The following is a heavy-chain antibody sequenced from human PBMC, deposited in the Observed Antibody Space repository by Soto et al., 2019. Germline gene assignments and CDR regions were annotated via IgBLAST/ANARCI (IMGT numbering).Heavy chain of an antibody. V-gene: IGHV4-31*03. Sequence: QVQLQESGPGLVKPSQTLSLTCTVSGGSISSGGYYWSWIRQHPGKGLEWIGYIYYSGSTYYNPSLKSRVTISVDTSKNQFSLKLSSVTAAETAVYYCARRGRSSSQVYFDYWGQGTLVTVSS. CDR2: IYYSGST. J-gene: IGHJ4*02. D-gene: IGHD6-6*01. CDR1: GGSISSGGYY. CDR3: ARRGRSSSQVYFDY.